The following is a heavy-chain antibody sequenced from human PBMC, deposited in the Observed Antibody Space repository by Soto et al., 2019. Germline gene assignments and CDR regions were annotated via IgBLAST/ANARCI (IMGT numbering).Heavy chain of an antibody. CDR3: VKDESINWYSGHFRH. CDR1: GFTVSSNY. Sequence: PGGSLRLSCAASGFTVSSNYMSWVRQAPGKGLEWVSGINWNSGSIGYGDSVKGRFAISRDNAKNSLHLQMNSLSAEDTAFYYCVKDESINWYSGHFRHWGQGSLVTVPS. V-gene: IGHV3-9*01. CDR2: INWNSGSI. D-gene: IGHD6-13*01. J-gene: IGHJ1*01.